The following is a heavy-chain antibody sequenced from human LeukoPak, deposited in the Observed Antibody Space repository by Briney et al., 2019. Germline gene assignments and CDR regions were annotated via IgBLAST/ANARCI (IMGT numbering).Heavy chain of an antibody. CDR2: SSSDETYK. CDR1: GFTFSSYG. J-gene: IGHJ4*02. Sequence: GGSLRLSCAASGFTFSSYGMHWVRQAPGKGLEWVSVSSSDETYKFYADSVRGRFTISRDNSKNRLYLQTSDLRAEDTAVYFCARSVSGVWLFDYWGRGTLVTVSS. V-gene: IGHV3-30*13. CDR3: ARSVSGVWLFDY. D-gene: IGHD5/OR15-5a*01.